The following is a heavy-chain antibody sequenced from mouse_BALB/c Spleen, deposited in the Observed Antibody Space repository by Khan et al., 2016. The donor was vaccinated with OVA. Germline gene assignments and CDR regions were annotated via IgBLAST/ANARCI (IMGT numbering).Heavy chain of an antibody. V-gene: IGHV2-4-1*01. CDR2: IWSGGNT. J-gene: IGHJ3*01. D-gene: IGHD2-14*01. CDR3: ARNSYMYDFTY. CDR1: GFSLTTYG. Sequence: VQLQESGPGLLQPSQSLSITCTVSGFSLTTYGVHWVRQSPGKGLEWLGLIWSGGNTDSNTAFISRLSISKDNSKSQVFFKMNSLQADDTAIYYCARNSYMYDFTYWGQGTLVTVSA.